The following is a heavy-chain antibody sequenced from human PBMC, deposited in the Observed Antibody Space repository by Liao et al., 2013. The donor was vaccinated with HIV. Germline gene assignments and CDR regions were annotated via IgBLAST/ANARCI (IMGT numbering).Heavy chain of an antibody. V-gene: IGHV4-59*01. J-gene: IGHJ4*02. CDR1: GGSISPFY. D-gene: IGHD1-14*01. CDR2: MHYTGST. CDR3: ARILRPEVAVALDY. Sequence: QVQLRESGPGLVKPSETLSLTCTVSGGSISPFYWSWIRQPPGKALEWIGFMHYTGSTNYNPSFNSRVTISVDTSKNQFSLKLTSLTAADTAVYYCARILRPEVAVALDYWGQGSLVTVSS.